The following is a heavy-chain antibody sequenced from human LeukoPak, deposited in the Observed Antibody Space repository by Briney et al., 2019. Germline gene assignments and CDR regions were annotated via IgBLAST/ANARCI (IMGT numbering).Heavy chain of an antibody. D-gene: IGHD3-10*02. CDR1: GFTFSSYS. V-gene: IGHV3-21*01. Sequence: GGSLRLSCAASGFTFSSYSMNWVRQAPGKGLEWVSSISSSSSYIYYADSVKGRFTISIDNAKNSLYLQMSSLRAEDTAVYYCAELGITMIGGVWGKGTTVTISS. J-gene: IGHJ6*04. CDR3: AELGITMIGGV. CDR2: ISSSSSYI.